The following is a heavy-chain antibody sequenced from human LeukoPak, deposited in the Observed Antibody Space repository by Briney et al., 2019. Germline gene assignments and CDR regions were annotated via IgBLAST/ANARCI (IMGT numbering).Heavy chain of an antibody. J-gene: IGHJ6*03. Sequence: SETLSLTCTVSGGSISSGSYYWSWIRQPAGKGLEWIGRIYTSGSTNYNPSLKSRVTISVDTSKNQFSLKLSSVTAADTAVYYCARDRKEGATPYYYYYYMDVWGKGTTVTISS. V-gene: IGHV4-61*02. D-gene: IGHD1-26*01. CDR2: IYTSGST. CDR3: ARDRKEGATPYYYYYYMDV. CDR1: GGSISSGSYY.